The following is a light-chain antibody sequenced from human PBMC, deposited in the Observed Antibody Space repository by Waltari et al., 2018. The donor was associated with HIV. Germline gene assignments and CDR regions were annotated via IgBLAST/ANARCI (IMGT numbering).Light chain of an antibody. CDR1: SGRIASTY. V-gene: IGLV6-57*04. J-gene: IGLJ2*01. CDR2: ENT. CDR3: QSYFSSNDVI. Sequence: NFMLTQPHSVSESPGKTVTISCTRSSGRIASTYVQWYRQRPGSAPTTVIYENTQRPSGVPDRLSGSIDSSSNSASLTISGLETEDEADYYCQSYFSSNDVIFGGGTKLTVL.